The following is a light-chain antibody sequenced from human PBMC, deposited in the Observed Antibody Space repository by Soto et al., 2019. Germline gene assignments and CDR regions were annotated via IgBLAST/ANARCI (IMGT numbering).Light chain of an antibody. CDR2: AAS. Sequence: DIQMTQSPSSLSASIGDRVTITCRASQNIRTYLNWYQQKPGKAPDLLVFAASNWQTGVPSRFSGGGSGTDFTLTISSLQPEDFATYYCQQTYSVLPYTFGQGTKLEIK. CDR3: QQTYSVLPYT. V-gene: IGKV1-39*01. CDR1: QNIRTY. J-gene: IGKJ2*01.